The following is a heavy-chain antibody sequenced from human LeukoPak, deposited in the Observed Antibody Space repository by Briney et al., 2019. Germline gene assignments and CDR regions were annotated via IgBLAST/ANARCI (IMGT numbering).Heavy chain of an antibody. D-gene: IGHD2-8*01. CDR2: INVNSGIT. Sequence: ASVKVSCKASGYTFTSYGISWVRQAPGQGLEWMGWINVNSGITSYAQKVQGRVTMTTDTSTNTAYMELRSLRSDDTAMYYCAIMVYFTVGWYYFDYWGQGTLVTVSS. CDR3: AIMVYFTVGWYYFDY. V-gene: IGHV1-18*01. CDR1: GYTFTSYG. J-gene: IGHJ4*02.